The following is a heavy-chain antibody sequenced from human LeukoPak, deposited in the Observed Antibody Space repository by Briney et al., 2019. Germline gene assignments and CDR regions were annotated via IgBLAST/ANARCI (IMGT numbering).Heavy chain of an antibody. J-gene: IGHJ4*02. V-gene: IGHV1-69*13. Sequence: SVKVSCKASGGTFSSYAISWVRQAPGQGLEWMGGIIPIFGTANYAQKFQGRVTITADESTSTAYMERSSLRSEDTAVYYCARFGPYYYDSSGYYLDYWGQGTLVTVSS. D-gene: IGHD3-22*01. CDR3: ARFGPYYYDSSGYYLDY. CDR1: GGTFSSYA. CDR2: IIPIFGTA.